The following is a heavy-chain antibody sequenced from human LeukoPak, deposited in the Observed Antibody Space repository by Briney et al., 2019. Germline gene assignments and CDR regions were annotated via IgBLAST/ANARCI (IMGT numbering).Heavy chain of an antibody. CDR3: ARGPNKSDGGNSGSAWFDP. D-gene: IGHD4-23*01. V-gene: IGHV1-8*01. Sequence: AASEKVSCKASGYTFTTYDIKWVRQATGQGLEWMGWMNPNSGNTGYAQKFQGRVTMTRNTSISTAYMELSSLRSEDTAVYYCARGPNKSDGGNSGSAWFDPWGQGTLVTVSS. CDR2: MNPNSGNT. CDR1: GYTFTTYD. J-gene: IGHJ5*02.